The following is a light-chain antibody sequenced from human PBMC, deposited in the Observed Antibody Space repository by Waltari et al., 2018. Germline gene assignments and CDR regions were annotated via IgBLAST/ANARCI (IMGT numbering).Light chain of an antibody. V-gene: IGLV2-23*02. CDR2: EVS. CDR1: SSDVVSYPL. Sequence: SALTQPASVSGSPGQSITISCTEISSDVVSYPLLSWYQRHPGGAPKLWIYEVSKRPSGVSSRFSGSKSGKTASRTISGLQAEDEAEYYCCAFAGRGVYVFGTGTRVTVL. J-gene: IGLJ1*01. CDR3: CAFAGRGVYV.